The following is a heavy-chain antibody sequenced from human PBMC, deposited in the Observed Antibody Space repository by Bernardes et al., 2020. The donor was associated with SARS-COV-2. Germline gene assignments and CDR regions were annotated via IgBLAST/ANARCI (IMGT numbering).Heavy chain of an antibody. CDR1: GFTFSTCA. CDR3: AKSPGSGWDTDYFDS. V-gene: IGHV3-23*01. Sequence: GGSLRLSCAASGFTFSTCAMSSVRQAPGKGLEWLSIIPDNGLTTYYAESVKGRFTISRDNSRNTLYLQMEGLTAEDTARYYCAKSPGSGWDTDYFDSWGQGTLVTVSS. D-gene: IGHD6-19*01. J-gene: IGHJ4*02. CDR2: IPDNGLTT.